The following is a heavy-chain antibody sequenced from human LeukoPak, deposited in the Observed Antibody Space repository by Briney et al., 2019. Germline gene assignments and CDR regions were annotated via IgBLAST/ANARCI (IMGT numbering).Heavy chain of an antibody. V-gene: IGHV4-59*01. CDR1: GDSISSYC. Sequence: PSETLSLTCSVSGDSISSYCWSWIRQPPGKGLEWIGHIYYSGSTNHNPSLKSRVTISLDTSKNQFSLMLSSVTAADTAVYYCANRRGDWYFDLWGRGTLVTVSS. CDR2: IYYSGST. D-gene: IGHD3-10*01. J-gene: IGHJ2*01. CDR3: ANRRGDWYFDL.